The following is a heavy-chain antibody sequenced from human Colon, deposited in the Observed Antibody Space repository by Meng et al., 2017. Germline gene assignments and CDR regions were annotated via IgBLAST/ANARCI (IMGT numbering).Heavy chain of an antibody. CDR3: ARLDSALDH. D-gene: IGHD5-18*01. CDR2: IYYSGST. CDR1: GGSINNYY. Sequence: QVQLQQSGPGLVKPSETLSLTCTVSGGSINNYYWSWIRQPPGKGLEWIGYIYYSGSTNYNPSLRRRVTISLDTPKKQFSLKLNSVTAADTAVYYCARLDSALDHWGQGTLVTVSS. J-gene: IGHJ4*02. V-gene: IGHV4-59*08.